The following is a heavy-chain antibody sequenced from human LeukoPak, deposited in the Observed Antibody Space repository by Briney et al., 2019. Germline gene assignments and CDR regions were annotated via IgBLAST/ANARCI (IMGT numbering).Heavy chain of an antibody. D-gene: IGHD3-10*01. CDR3: ARDSGTLGYFDH. CDR2: IIPIFGTA. V-gene: IGHV1-69*13. CDR1: GGTFSSYA. Sequence: SVKVSCKASGGTFSSYAISWVRLAPGQGLEWMGGIIPIFGTANYAQKFQGRVTITADESTSTAYMELSSLRSEDTAVYYCARDSGTLGYFDHWGQGTLVTVSS. J-gene: IGHJ4*02.